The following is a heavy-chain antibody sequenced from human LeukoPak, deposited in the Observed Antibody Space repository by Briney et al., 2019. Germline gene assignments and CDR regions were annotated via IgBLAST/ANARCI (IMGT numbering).Heavy chain of an antibody. J-gene: IGHJ4*02. CDR2: ISWNSGSI. CDR3: AKDISYDILTGYPDY. CDR1: GFTFSSYA. V-gene: IGHV3-9*01. D-gene: IGHD3-9*01. Sequence: GGSLRLSCAASGFTFSSYAMSWVRQAPGKGLEWGSGISWNSGSIGYADSVKGRFTISRDNAKNSLYLQMNSLRAEDTALYYCAKDISYDILTGYPDYWGQGTLVTVSS.